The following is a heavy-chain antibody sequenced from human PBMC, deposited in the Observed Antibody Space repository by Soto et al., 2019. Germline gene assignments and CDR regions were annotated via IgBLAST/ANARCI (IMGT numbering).Heavy chain of an antibody. J-gene: IGHJ6*02. Sequence: GESLKISCHGSGYSFTSVCIGLVLQMPGKGLEWMGIVYPGDSGTTYSPSFQGQVTISVDKSISTAYLQWSSLRASDTAIYYCARGGGCGGRCYHYGIDVWGQGTTVTVSS. D-gene: IGHD2-15*01. V-gene: IGHV5-51*01. CDR2: VYPGDSGT. CDR1: GYSFTSVC. CDR3: ARGGGCGGRCYHYGIDV.